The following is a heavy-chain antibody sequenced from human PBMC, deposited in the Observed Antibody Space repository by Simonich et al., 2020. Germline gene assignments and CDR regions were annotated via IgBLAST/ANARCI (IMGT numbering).Heavy chain of an antibody. V-gene: IGHV1-2*02. CDR1: GYTFTGYY. J-gene: IGHJ2*01. CDR2: INPKSGGT. D-gene: IGHD6-25*01. CDR3: ARGGLGHWYFDL. Sequence: QVQLVQSGAEVKKPGASVKVSCKASGYTFTGYYMHWLRQAPGQGLEWKGWINPKSGGTNYAQKVQGRVTMTRDTSISTAYMELSRLRSDDTAVYYCARGGLGHWYFDLWGRGTLVTVSS.